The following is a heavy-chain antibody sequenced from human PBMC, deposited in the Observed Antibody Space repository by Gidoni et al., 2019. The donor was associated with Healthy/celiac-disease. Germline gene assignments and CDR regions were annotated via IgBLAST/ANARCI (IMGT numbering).Heavy chain of an antibody. V-gene: IGHV4-34*01. CDR3: ASRGVGATKAFDI. CDR2: INHSGST. D-gene: IGHD1-26*01. Sequence: QVQLQQWGAGLLQPSETLSLTCAVYGVSFSGYYWSWIRQPPGEGLEWIGEINHSGSTNYNPSLKSRVTISVDTSKNQFSLKLSSVTAADTAVYYCASRGVGATKAFDIWGQGTMVTVSS. CDR1: GVSFSGYY. J-gene: IGHJ3*02.